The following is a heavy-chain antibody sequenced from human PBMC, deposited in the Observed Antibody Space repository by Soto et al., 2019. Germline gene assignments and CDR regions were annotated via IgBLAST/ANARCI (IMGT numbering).Heavy chain of an antibody. CDR3: ARGIGVAGRFFYYYGLDV. Sequence: QVQLVESGGGVAQPGRYLRLSCAASGMTFSQSAMHWVRQAPGKGQEWVAGIWNDGSFQDYVDSVKGRFSISRDNSKNTLYLQMNNLRADDTAIYYCARGIGVAGRFFYYYGLDVWGQGTPVTVSS. J-gene: IGHJ6*02. D-gene: IGHD6-13*01. CDR2: IWNDGSFQ. V-gene: IGHV3-33*04. CDR1: GMTFSQSA.